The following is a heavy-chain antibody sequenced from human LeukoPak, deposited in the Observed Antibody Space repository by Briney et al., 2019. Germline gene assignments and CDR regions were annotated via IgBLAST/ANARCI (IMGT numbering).Heavy chain of an antibody. CDR1: GYTFTSYG. D-gene: IGHD2-2*01. V-gene: IGHV1-69*13. Sequence: GASVKVSCKASGYTFTSYGISWVRQAPGQGLEWMGGIIPIFGTANYAQKFQGRVTITADESTSTAYMELSSLRSEDTAVYYCASITFDCSSTSCYSSPPSNYWGQGTLVTVSS. CDR2: IIPIFGTA. J-gene: IGHJ4*02. CDR3: ASITFDCSSTSCYSSPPSNY.